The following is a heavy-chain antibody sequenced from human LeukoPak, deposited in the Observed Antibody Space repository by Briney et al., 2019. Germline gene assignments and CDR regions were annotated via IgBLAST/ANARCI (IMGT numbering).Heavy chain of an antibody. CDR2: INPNSGET. CDR1: GGTFTSYA. J-gene: IGHJ4*02. CDR3: ARDYCSSTSCLFDY. Sequence: ASVTVSSTASGGTFTSYAISWVRQAPGQGLEWMGRINPNSGETNYAQKFQGRVTMTRDTSISTAYMELSRLRSDDTAVYYCARDYCSSTSCLFDYWGQGTLVTVSS. V-gene: IGHV1-2*06. D-gene: IGHD2-2*01.